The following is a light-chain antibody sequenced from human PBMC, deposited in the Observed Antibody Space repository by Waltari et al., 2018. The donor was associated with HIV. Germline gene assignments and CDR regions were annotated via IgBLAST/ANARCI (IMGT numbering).Light chain of an antibody. CDR2: DVS. V-gene: IGLV2-14*01. CDR1: SRDVGGYNY. CDR3: SSYTSSSTFWV. Sequence: QSALTQPAFGCGSPGQSVTTSCTGTSRDVGGYNYVPWYQQHPGKAPKLMIYDVSKRPSGVSNRFSGSKSGNTASLTISGLQAEDEADYYCSSYTSSSTFWVFGGGTKLTVL. J-gene: IGLJ3*02.